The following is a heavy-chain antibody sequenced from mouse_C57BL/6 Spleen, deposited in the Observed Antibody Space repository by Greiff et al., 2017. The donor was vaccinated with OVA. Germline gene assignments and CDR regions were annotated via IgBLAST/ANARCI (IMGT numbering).Heavy chain of an antibody. CDR1: GYTFTSYW. J-gene: IGHJ4*01. V-gene: IGHV1-55*01. CDR2: IYPGSGST. Sequence: QVQLQQPGAELVKPGASVKMSCKASGYTFTSYWITWVKQRPGQGLEWIGDIYPGSGSTNYNEKFKSKATLTIDPTASTAYMPLSRLASEDAAVYYCARGYYYAMDYWGQGASVTVSS. CDR3: ARGYYYAMDY.